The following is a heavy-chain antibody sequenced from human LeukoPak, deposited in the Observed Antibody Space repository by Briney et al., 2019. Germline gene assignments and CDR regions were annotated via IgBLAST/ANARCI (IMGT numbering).Heavy chain of an antibody. CDR3: ARHFDRDGYKSNAFDI. J-gene: IGHJ3*02. D-gene: IGHD5-24*01. CDR1: GGSFSSSSYY. CDR2: MYYSGST. Sequence: SETLSLTCTVSGGSFSSSSYYWGWIRQPPGKGLEWIGSMYYSGSTYYNASLRSRVTISVDTSENQFSLKLSSVTAADTAVYYRARHFDRDGYKSNAFDIWGQGTMVTVSS. V-gene: IGHV4-39*01.